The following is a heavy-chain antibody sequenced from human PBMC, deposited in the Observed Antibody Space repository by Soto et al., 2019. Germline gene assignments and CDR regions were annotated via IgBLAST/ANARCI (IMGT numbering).Heavy chain of an antibody. V-gene: IGHV1-18*04. D-gene: IGHD2-21*02. Sequence: ASVKVSCKVSGYTFTSYGISWVRQASGLGLVRMGWISAYEGNTNYAQKLQGRVTMTADTSTSTAYMELRSLRSDDTAVYYCAREPLAYCGGDCYSEGLFDYWGQGTLVTVSS. CDR3: AREPLAYCGGDCYSEGLFDY. J-gene: IGHJ4*02. CDR1: GYTFTSYG. CDR2: ISAYEGNT.